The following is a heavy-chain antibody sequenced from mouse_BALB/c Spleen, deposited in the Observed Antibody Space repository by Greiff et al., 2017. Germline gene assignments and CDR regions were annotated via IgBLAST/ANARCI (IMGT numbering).Heavy chain of an antibody. Sequence: QVQLKESGAELVRPGASVTLSCKASGYTFTDYEMHWVKQTPVHGLEWIGAIDPETGGTAYNQKFKGKATLTADKSSSTAYMELRSLTSEDSAVYYCTRDGNYDYWGQGTTLTVSS. CDR2: IDPETGGT. D-gene: IGHD2-1*01. CDR3: TRDGNYDY. J-gene: IGHJ2*01. CDR1: GYTFTDYE. V-gene: IGHV1-15*01.